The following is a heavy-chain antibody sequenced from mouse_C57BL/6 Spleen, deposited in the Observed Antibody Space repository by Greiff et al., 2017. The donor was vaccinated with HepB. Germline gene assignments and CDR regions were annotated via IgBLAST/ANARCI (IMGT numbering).Heavy chain of an antibody. CDR3: TAGHPWFAY. Sequence: EVKLEESGGGLVQPGGSMKLSCVASGFTFSNYWMNWVRQSPEKGLEWVAQIRLKSDNYATHYAESVKGRFTISRDDSKSSVYLQMHTLRAEDTGIYYCTAGHPWFAYWGQGTLVTVSA. J-gene: IGHJ3*01. CDR1: GFTFSNYW. V-gene: IGHV6-3*01. CDR2: IRLKSDNYAT.